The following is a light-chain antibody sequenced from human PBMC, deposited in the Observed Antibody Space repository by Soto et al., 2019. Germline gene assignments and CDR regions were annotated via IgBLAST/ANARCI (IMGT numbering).Light chain of an antibody. CDR2: DAY. J-gene: IGKJ5*01. V-gene: IGKV3-11*01. CDR3: QQRHMSPIT. CDR1: QSFRGL. Sequence: VLTQSPVTLSLSPGERATLSCRASQSFRGLLAWYQQKPGKAPRLLIYDAYNRATGIPPRLSGSGYGTDFTLTISSIQTEDSEVYYCQQRHMSPITFGHGTRLEIK.